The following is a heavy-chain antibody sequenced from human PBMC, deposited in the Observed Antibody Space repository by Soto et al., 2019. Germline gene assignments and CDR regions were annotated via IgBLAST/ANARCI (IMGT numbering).Heavy chain of an antibody. CDR2: IYYSGST. J-gene: IGHJ4*02. Sequence: SETLSLTCTVSGGSVSSGGYYWTWIRQHPGKGLEWIGYIYYSGSTYYNPSLKSRVTISGDTSENQISLKLSSVTAADTAVYYCARQVVDGTVTGTGSFDYWGQGTLVTVSS. D-gene: IGHD3-10*01. V-gene: IGHV4-39*01. CDR3: ARQVVDGTVTGTGSFDY. CDR1: GGSVSSGGYY.